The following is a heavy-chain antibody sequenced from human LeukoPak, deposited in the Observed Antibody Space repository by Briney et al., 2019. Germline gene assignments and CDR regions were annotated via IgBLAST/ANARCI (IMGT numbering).Heavy chain of an antibody. J-gene: IGHJ4*02. CDR3: ARDLEPIFSTAYYFDY. V-gene: IGHV1-2*02. D-gene: IGHD3-9*01. Sequence: ASVKVSCKASGYTFTGYYMHWVRQAPGQGLEWMGWINPNSGGTNYAQKFQGRVTMTGDTSISTAYMELSRLRSDDTAVYYCARDLEPIFSTAYYFDYWGQGTLVTVSS. CDR2: INPNSGGT. CDR1: GYTFTGYY.